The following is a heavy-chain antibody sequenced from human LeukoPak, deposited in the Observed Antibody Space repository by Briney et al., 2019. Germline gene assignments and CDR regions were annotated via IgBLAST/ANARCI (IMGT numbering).Heavy chain of an antibody. CDR2: INHSGST. D-gene: IGHD1-1*01. CDR1: GGSFSGYY. Sequence: PSETLSLTCAVYGGSFSGYYWSWIRQPPGKGLEWIGEINHSGSTNYNPSLKSRVTISVDTSKNQFSLKLSSVTAADTAVYYCARDGGDGIDPWGQGTLVTVSS. J-gene: IGHJ5*02. CDR3: ARDGGDGIDP. V-gene: IGHV4-34*01.